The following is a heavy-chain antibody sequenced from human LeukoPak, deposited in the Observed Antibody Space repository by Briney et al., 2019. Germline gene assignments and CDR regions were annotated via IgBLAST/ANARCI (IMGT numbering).Heavy chain of an antibody. CDR2: ISAYNGNT. Sequence: ASVKVSCKASGYTFTSYGISWVRQAPGQGLEWMGWISAYNGNTNYAQKLQGRVTMTTDTSTSTAYMELRSLRSDDTAVYYWARDLPTTGTTLFDYWGQGTLVTVSS. J-gene: IGHJ4*02. CDR1: GYTFTSYG. D-gene: IGHD1-1*01. CDR3: ARDLPTTGTTLFDY. V-gene: IGHV1-18*01.